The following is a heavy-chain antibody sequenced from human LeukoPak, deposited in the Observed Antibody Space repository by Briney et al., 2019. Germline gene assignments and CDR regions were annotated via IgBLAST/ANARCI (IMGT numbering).Heavy chain of an antibody. V-gene: IGHV1-46*01. CDR2: INPRGGSA. J-gene: IGHJ4*02. D-gene: IGHD3-10*01. Sequence: ASVTVSCTVSGYTLTELSMHWVRQVPGQGLEWMGIINPRGGSASSAQKFQGRVTLTRDTSTSTVYMELSRLRSEDTALYYCARDYHGSGSLTTFDYWGQGTLVTVSS. CDR1: GYTLTELS. CDR3: ARDYHGSGSLTTFDY.